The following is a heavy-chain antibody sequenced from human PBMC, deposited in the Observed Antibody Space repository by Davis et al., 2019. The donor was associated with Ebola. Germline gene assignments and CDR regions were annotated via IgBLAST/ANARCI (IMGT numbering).Heavy chain of an antibody. CDR3: ARIFSWGYFDL. V-gene: IGHV3-13*01. Sequence: GESLKISCVASGFTFSGYDMHWVRQPTGKGLEWVSRIGPLGDALYPDSLKGRFIMSRDNAKNSLSLQMNSLRAGDTAVYFCARIFSWGYFDLWGRGALVTVSS. J-gene: IGHJ2*01. CDR1: GFTFSGYD. CDR2: IGPLGDA. D-gene: IGHD3-3*01.